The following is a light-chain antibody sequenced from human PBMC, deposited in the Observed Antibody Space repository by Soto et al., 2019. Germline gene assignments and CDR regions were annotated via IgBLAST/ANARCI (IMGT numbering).Light chain of an antibody. CDR1: QFISNK. Sequence: EIVMTQSPATLSVSPGERATLSCRASQFISNKLAWYQQKPGQAPRLLIYGASNRATGIPDRFSGSGSGTDFTLTISRLEPEDFAVYYCQQYGSSGTFGQGTKVDI. J-gene: IGKJ1*01. CDR3: QQYGSSGT. CDR2: GAS. V-gene: IGKV3-20*01.